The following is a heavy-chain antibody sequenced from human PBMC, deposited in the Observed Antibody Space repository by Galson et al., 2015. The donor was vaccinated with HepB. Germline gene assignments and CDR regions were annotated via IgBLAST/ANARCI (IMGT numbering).Heavy chain of an antibody. CDR1: GFSFTGSA. V-gene: IGHV3-48*02. CDR2: ITSTSSTI. CDR3: ARDQLGYCSAKTCYNSHAFDI. Sequence: SLRLSCAASGFSFTGSAIHWVRQASGKGPAWVSYITSTSSTIYYADSVKGRFTMSRDNAKNSLYLQMDSLRDEDTAVYYCARDQLGYCSAKTCYNSHAFDIWGRGTMVTVSS. D-gene: IGHD2-2*02. J-gene: IGHJ3*02.